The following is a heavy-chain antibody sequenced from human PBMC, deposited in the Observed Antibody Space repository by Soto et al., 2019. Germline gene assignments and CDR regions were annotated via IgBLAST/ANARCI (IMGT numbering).Heavy chain of an antibody. V-gene: IGHV3-21*04. D-gene: IGHD2-15*01. CDR3: PRPREVAWFDS. J-gene: IGHJ5*01. CDR1: GFTFISYT. Sequence: GSLLLSCTASGFTFISYTMNGVRQAPRKGLQWVASITNRGTHTYSADSVKGRFTISRDNDKNSLYLQMNNLRAEDTDTYYCPRPREVAWFDSWGLGTLVAVAS. CDR2: ITNRGTHT.